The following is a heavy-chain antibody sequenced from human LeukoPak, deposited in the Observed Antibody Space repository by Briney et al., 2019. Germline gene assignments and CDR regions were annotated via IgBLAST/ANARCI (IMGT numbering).Heavy chain of an antibody. D-gene: IGHD5-12*01. Sequence: ASETLSLTCTVSGGSISSYYWSWIRQPPGKGLEWIGYIYYSGGTNYNPSLKSRVTISVDTSKSQFSLKLSSVTAADTAVYYCARLGGYGYFDYWGQGTLVTVSS. V-gene: IGHV4-59*01. J-gene: IGHJ4*02. CDR1: GGSISSYY. CDR3: ARLGGYGYFDY. CDR2: IYYSGGT.